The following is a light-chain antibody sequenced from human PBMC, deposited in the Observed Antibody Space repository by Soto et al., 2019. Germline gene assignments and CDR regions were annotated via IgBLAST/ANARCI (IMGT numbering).Light chain of an antibody. CDR2: DVS. Sequence: QSALTQPASVSGSPGQSITISCTGTSSDVGGYNYVSWYQQHPGKAPKLMIYDVSNQPSGVSNRFSGSKSGNTASLTISGLQAKDEADYYCSSYTSSSFYVFGTGTKLTVL. CDR3: SSYTSSSFYV. V-gene: IGLV2-14*01. J-gene: IGLJ1*01. CDR1: SSDVGGYNY.